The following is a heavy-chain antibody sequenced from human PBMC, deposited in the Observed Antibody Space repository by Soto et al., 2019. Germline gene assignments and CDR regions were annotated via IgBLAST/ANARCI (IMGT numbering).Heavy chain of an antibody. CDR3: ASSAEAYYDILTGDDREIKYYHYGMDV. D-gene: IGHD3-9*01. Sequence: SETLSLTCTVSGGSISSGGYYWSWIRQHPGKGLEWIGYIYYSGSTYYNPSLKSRVTISVDTSKNQFSLKLSSVTAADTAVYYCASSAEAYYDILTGDDREIKYYHYGMDVWGQGTTVTVSS. J-gene: IGHJ6*02. V-gene: IGHV4-31*03. CDR2: IYYSGST. CDR1: GGSISSGGYY.